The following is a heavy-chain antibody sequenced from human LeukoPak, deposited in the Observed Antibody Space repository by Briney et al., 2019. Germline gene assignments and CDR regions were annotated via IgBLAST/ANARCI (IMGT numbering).Heavy chain of an antibody. CDR2: IYSGGST. D-gene: IGHD6-19*01. J-gene: IGHJ4*02. CDR1: GFTFSSYG. V-gene: IGHV3-53*04. CDR3: ARVSSSGWYVGYYFDY. Sequence: GGSLRLSCAASGFTFSSYGMHWVRQAPGKGLEWVSVIYSGGSTYYADSVKGRFTISRHNSKNTLYLQMNSLRAEDTAVYHCARVSSSGWYVGYYFDYWGQGTLVTVSS.